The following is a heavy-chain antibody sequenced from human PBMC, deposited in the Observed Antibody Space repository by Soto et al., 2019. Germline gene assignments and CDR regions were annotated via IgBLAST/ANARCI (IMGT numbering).Heavy chain of an antibody. CDR3: ARERCSSTSCYKGPFYYYGMDV. CDR2: ISAYNGNT. D-gene: IGHD2-2*02. CDR1: GYTFTTYG. V-gene: IGHV1-18*01. Sequence: AAVKVSCKASGYTFTTYGISWVRQAPGQGLEWVGWISAYNGNTNYAQKLQGRVTMTTDTSTSTAYMELRSLRSDDTAVHYCARERCSSTSCYKGPFYYYGMDVWG. J-gene: IGHJ6*02.